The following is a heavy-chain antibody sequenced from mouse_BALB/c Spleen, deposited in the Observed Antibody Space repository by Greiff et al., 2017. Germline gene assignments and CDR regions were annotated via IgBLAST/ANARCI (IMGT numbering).Heavy chain of an antibody. V-gene: IGHV5-4*02. D-gene: IGHD2-10*02. Sequence: EVKLMESGGGLVKPGGSLKLSCAASGFTFSDYYMYWVRQTPEKRLEWVATISDGGSYTYYPDSVKGRFTISRDNAKNNLYLQMSSLKSEDTAMYYCARAYGNYEAWFAYWGQGTLGTVSA. CDR2: ISDGGSYT. CDR1: GFTFSDYY. J-gene: IGHJ3*01. CDR3: ARAYGNYEAWFAY.